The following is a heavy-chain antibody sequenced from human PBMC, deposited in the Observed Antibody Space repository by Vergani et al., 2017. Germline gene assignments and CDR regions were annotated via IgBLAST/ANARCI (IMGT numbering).Heavy chain of an antibody. V-gene: IGHV3-30*02. J-gene: IGHJ4*02. CDR3: AKYLRDSTDGLPDS. CDR2: IGKDGINT. D-gene: IGHD2-21*02. Sequence: QVQLVESAGGVVQPGGSLRLSCAASGFTSGNFAMHWIRKGPGKGLDWLAYIGKDGINTRYRDAVKGRFTVSRDNSKDILYLQMDSLRSEDTALYYCAKYLRDSTDGLPDSWGPGTLVIVSS. CDR1: GFTSGNFA.